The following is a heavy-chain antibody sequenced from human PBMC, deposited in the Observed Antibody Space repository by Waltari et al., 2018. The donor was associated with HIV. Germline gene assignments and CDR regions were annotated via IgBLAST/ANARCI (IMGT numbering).Heavy chain of an antibody. V-gene: IGHV1-2*02. D-gene: IGHD3-22*01. CDR3: ARVFTYYDSSGYYSDY. J-gene: IGHJ4*02. Sequence: QVQLVQSGAEVKKPGASVKVSCKASGYTFTGYYMHWVRQAPGQGLEWMGWINPNSGGTNYAQKFQGRVTMTRDTSISTAYMELSRLRSDDTAVYYCARVFTYYDSSGYYSDYWGQGTLVTVSS. CDR1: GYTFTGYY. CDR2: INPNSGGT.